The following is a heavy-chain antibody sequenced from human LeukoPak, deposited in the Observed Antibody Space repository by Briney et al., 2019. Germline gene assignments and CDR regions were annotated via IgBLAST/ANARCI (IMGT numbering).Heavy chain of an antibody. V-gene: IGHV3-9*01. CDR3: ARSIAARRSFDY. Sequence: PGGSLRLSCAASGFTFDGYAMHWVRQVPGKDREWVSGISWNSGSIGYADSVKGRFTISRDSAKNSLYLQMNSLRPEDTALYYCARSIAARRSFDYWGQGTLVTASS. CDR1: GFTFDGYA. CDR2: ISWNSGSI. D-gene: IGHD6-6*01. J-gene: IGHJ4*02.